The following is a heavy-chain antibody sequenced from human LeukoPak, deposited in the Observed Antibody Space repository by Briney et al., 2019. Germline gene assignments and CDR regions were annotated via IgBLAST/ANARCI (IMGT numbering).Heavy chain of an antibody. V-gene: IGHV1-2*02. Sequence: VASVRVSRKASRYTFTGFYIHWVRQAPGQGLEWMGWINPNTGDTNYAQTFQGRVSMTRDPSITTAYMELSRLRSDDTAIYYCARDPLLTGYYWPYYFDYWGQGDLGSASS. J-gene: IGHJ4*02. CDR1: RYTFTGFY. CDR2: INPNTGDT. CDR3: ARDPLLTGYYWPYYFDY. D-gene: IGHD3-9*01.